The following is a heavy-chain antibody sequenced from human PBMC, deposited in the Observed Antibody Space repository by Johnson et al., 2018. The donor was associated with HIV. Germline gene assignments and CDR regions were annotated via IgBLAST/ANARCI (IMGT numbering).Heavy chain of an antibody. J-gene: IGHJ3*02. CDR3: AKAPSMGADGLDI. D-gene: IGHD3-16*01. CDR2: ISGSGGST. CDR1: GFTFRSYA. Sequence: VQLVESGGGLVQPGGSLRLSCAASGFTFRSYAMSWVRQAPGKGLEWVSCISGSGGSTYYADSVQGRFTISRDNFKNTLHLQMNSLRPADMGLYYCAKAPSMGADGLDIWGQGTMVTVSS. V-gene: IGHV3-23*04.